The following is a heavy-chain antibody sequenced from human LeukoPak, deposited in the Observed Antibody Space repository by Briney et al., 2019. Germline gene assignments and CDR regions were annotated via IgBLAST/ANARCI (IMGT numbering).Heavy chain of an antibody. CDR3: ARDPMFAPVTMVRGPPDY. J-gene: IGHJ4*02. D-gene: IGHD3-10*01. V-gene: IGHV1-18*01. CDR1: GYTFTSYG. CDR2: ISAYNGNT. Sequence: ASVKVSCKASGYTFTSYGISWVQQAPGQGLEWMGWISAYNGNTNYAQKLQGRVTMTTDTSTSTAYMELRSLRSDDTAVYYCARDPMFAPVTMVRGPPDYWGQGTLVTVSS.